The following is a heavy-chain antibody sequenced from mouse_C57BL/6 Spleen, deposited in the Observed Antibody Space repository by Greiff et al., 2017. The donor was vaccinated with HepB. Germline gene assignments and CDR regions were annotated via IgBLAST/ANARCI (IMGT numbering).Heavy chain of an antibody. CDR1: GFTFSSYA. J-gene: IGHJ1*03. CDR3: TREGLKEYFDV. Sequence: EVQGVESGEGLVKPGGSLKLSCAASGFTFSSYAMSWVRQTPEKRLEWVAYISSGGDYIYYADTVKGRFTISRDNARKTLYLQMSSLKSEDTAMYYCTREGLKEYFDVWGTGTTVTVSS. D-gene: IGHD3-3*01. V-gene: IGHV5-9-1*02. CDR2: ISSGGDYI.